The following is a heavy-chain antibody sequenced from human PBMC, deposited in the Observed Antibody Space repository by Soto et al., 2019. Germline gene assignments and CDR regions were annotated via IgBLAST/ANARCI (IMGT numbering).Heavy chain of an antibody. CDR2: ISGSGDTT. CDR1: GFTFSSYA. CDR3: ARGKDRNTVTTFDY. Sequence: GGSLRLSCAASGFTFSSYAMSWVRQAPGKGLEWVSAISGSGDTTYYADSVKGRFAISRDNSENTVYLQMGSLRDGDSAVYYCARGKDRNTVTTFDYWGQGTLVTVSS. V-gene: IGHV3-23*01. D-gene: IGHD4-17*01. J-gene: IGHJ4*02.